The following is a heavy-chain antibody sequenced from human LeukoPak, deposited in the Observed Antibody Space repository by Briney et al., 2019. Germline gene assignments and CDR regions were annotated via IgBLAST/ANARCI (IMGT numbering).Heavy chain of an antibody. CDR1: GFTFDDYA. V-gene: IGHV3-43*02. CDR3: AKDTEGYTYGYYYYGMDV. CDR2: IRGDSGST. J-gene: IGHJ6*02. D-gene: IGHD5-18*01. Sequence: GGSLRLSCAASGFTFDDYAMHWVRQAPGKGLEWVSLIRGDSGSTYYADSVKGRFTISRDNSKNSLYLQMNSLRNDDTALYYCAKDTEGYTYGYYYYGMDVWGQGTTVTVS.